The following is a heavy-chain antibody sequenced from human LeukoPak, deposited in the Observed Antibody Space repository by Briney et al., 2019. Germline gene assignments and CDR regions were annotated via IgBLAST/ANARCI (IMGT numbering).Heavy chain of an antibody. CDR3: AREQFRYYGSGSEIDY. D-gene: IGHD3-10*01. J-gene: IGHJ4*02. CDR1: GGSISSYY. Sequence: SETLSLTCTVSGGSISSYYWSWIRQPPGKGLEWIGSIYYSGSTYYNPSLKSRVTISVDTSKNQFSLKLSSVTAADTAVYYCAREQFRYYGSGSEIDYWGQGTLVTVSS. V-gene: IGHV4-59*12. CDR2: IYYSGST.